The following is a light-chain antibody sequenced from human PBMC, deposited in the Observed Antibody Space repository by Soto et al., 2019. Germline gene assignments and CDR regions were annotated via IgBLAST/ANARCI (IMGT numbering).Light chain of an antibody. J-gene: IGLJ1*01. CDR1: SSDFDIYKY. Sequence: QSALTQPASVSGSPGQSITISCTGTSSDFDIYKYVSWYQQHPGKAPKLMIYQVTNRPSGVSNRFSGSTSGNTASLTISGLQAEDEADYYCCSYTRSIKYVFGTGTKLTVL. CDR3: CSYTRSIKYV. V-gene: IGLV2-14*01. CDR2: QVT.